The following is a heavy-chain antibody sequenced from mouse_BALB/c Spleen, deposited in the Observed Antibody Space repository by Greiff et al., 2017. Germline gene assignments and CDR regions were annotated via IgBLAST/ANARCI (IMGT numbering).Heavy chain of an antibody. Sequence: VQLQQSGAELARPGASVKLSCKASGYTFTSYWMQWVKQRPGQGLEWIGAIYPGDGDTRYTQKFKGKATLTADKSSSTAYMQLSSLASEDSAVYYCARTLYGSSLYYAMDYWGQGTSVTVSS. CDR3: ARTLYGSSLYYAMDY. D-gene: IGHD1-1*01. CDR1: GYTFTSYW. J-gene: IGHJ4*01. V-gene: IGHV1-87*01. CDR2: IYPGDGDT.